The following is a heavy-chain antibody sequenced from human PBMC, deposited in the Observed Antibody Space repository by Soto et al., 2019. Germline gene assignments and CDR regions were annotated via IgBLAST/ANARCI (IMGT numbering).Heavy chain of an antibody. Sequence: VTVSCKASGYTFKSYQIYWVRQAPGQRLECMGWINISNGNTEYSQNFQGRVTMTRDTSASTAYMELSSLRSEDTAVYYCARDTDLTLVTTLDYWGQGTPVTVSS. CDR2: INISNGNT. D-gene: IGHD4-17*01. V-gene: IGHV1-3*04. J-gene: IGHJ4*02. CDR1: GYTFKSYQ. CDR3: ARDTDLTLVTTLDY.